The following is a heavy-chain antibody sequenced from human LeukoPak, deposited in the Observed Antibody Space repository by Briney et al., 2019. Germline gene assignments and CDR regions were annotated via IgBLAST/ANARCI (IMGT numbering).Heavy chain of an antibody. Sequence: GGSLRLSCAASGFTFRNYGMHWGRQAPGKGLEWGAIIWYDGSNKYYADSVKGRFTISRDNSKNTLYLQMNSLIAEDTAVYYCATSPFSGTPRGAFDIWGQGTMVTVSS. CDR1: GFTFRNYG. J-gene: IGHJ3*02. V-gene: IGHV3-30*02. CDR3: ATSPFSGTPRGAFDI. CDR2: IWYDGSNK. D-gene: IGHD3-10*01.